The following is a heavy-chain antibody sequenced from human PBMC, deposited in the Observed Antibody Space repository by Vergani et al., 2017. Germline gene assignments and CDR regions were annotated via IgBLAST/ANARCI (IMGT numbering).Heavy chain of an antibody. CDR2: INHSGST. V-gene: IGHV4-34*01. CDR3: ARDRIAAAGAFDI. D-gene: IGHD6-13*01. J-gene: IGHJ3*02. Sequence: QVQLQQWGAGLLKPSETLSLTCAVYGGSFSGYYWSWIRQPPGKGLEWIGEINHSGSTNYNPSLKSRVTISVDTSKNQFSLKLSSVTAADTAVYYCARDRIAAAGAFDIWGQGTMVTVSS. CDR1: GGSFSGYY.